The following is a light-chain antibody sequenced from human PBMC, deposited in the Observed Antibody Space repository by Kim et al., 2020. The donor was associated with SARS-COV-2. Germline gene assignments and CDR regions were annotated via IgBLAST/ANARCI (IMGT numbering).Light chain of an antibody. Sequence: ASVGDRVTITCRASQGITKYLAWFQQKPGKVPKRLMYDASILESGVPSRFSGSGSGTEFTLSITSLGPEDFATYYCLHHNGYPRTFGQGTQGDIK. CDR2: DAS. V-gene: IGKV1-17*03. J-gene: IGKJ1*01. CDR3: LHHNGYPRT. CDR1: QGITKY.